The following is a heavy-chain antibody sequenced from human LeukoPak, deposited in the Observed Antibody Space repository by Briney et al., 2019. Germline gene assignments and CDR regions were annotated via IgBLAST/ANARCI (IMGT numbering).Heavy chain of an antibody. V-gene: IGHV3-53*01. J-gene: IGHJ4*02. D-gene: IGHD3-22*01. CDR1: GFTVSSNY. CDR3: ARMLISSGYYVDS. CDR2: IYSGDTT. Sequence: GGSLRLSCAASGFTVSSNYMSWVRQAPGKGLEWVSVIYSGDTTYYADSVKGRFTISRDISKNTLYLQMDSLRVEDTAVYYCARMLISSGYYVDSWGQGTLVTVSS.